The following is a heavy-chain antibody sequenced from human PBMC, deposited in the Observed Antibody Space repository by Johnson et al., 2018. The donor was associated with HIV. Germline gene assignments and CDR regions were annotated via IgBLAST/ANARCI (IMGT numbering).Heavy chain of an antibody. CDR2: IGTAGDT. CDR1: GFTLSSYD. V-gene: IGHV3-13*01. D-gene: IGHD2-15*01. J-gene: IGHJ3*02. Sequence: EVQLVESGGGLVQPGGSLRLSCAASGFTLSSYDMHWVRQATGKGLEWVSAIGTAGDTYYPGSVKGRFTISRENAKNSLYLQMNSLRAGDTAVYYCAREGYCSGGSCYSNAFDIWGQGTMVTVSS. CDR3: AREGYCSGGSCYSNAFDI.